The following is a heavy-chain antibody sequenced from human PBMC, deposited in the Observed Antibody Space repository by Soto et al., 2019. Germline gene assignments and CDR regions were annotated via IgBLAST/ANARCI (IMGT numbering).Heavy chain of an antibody. J-gene: IGHJ6*03. Sequence: GGSLRLSCAASGFTFSSYAMSWVRQAPGKGLEWVSAISGSGGSTYYADSVKGRFTISRDNSKNTLYLQMNSLRAEDTAVYYCAKIPPYYDILTGPHLDMDVWGKGTTVTVSS. CDR1: GFTFSSYA. V-gene: IGHV3-23*01. CDR2: ISGSGGST. D-gene: IGHD3-9*01. CDR3: AKIPPYYDILTGPHLDMDV.